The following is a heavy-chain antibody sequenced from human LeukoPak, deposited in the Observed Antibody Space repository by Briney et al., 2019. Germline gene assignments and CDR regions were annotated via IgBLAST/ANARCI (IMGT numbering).Heavy chain of an antibody. D-gene: IGHD3-10*01. CDR3: ARGRGGSGFYGMDV. J-gene: IGHJ6*02. CDR1: GFTFSSYS. Sequence: GGSLRLSCAASGFTFSSYSMNWVRQAPGKGLEWVSYISSSSSTIYYADSVKGRFTISRDNAKNSLYLQMNSLRAEDTAVYYCARGRGGSGFYGMDVWGQGTTVTVSS. CDR2: ISSSSSTI. V-gene: IGHV3-48*04.